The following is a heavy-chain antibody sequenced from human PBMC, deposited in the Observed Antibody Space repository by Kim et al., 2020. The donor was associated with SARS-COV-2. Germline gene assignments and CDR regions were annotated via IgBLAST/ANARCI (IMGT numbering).Heavy chain of an antibody. Sequence: GESLKISCKVSGYSFINHWIAWVRQMPGKGLEWMAIIYLGDSDTRYSPSFQGQVTISADKSISTAYLQWSSLKASDTARYYCARQGGDGGGNQDAFDIWGQGTMVTVSS. J-gene: IGHJ3*02. CDR3: ARQGGDGGGNQDAFDI. CDR2: IYLGDSDT. CDR1: GYSFINHW. V-gene: IGHV5-51*01. D-gene: IGHD2-15*01.